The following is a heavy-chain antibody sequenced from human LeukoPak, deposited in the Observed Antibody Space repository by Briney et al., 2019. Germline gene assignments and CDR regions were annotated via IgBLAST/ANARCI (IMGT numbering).Heavy chain of an antibody. J-gene: IGHJ4*02. CDR1: GFTFSRYW. CDR2: MNTDGSRT. D-gene: IGHD4-23*01. V-gene: IGHV3-74*01. CDR3: ASDFGGHDDF. Sequence: GGSLRLSCAASGFTFSRYWMHWVRQAPGKGLVWVSRMNTDGSRTDYADSVKGRFTISGDNAKNTLYLQMNSLGVEDTAVYSCASDFGGHDDFWGQGILVTVSS.